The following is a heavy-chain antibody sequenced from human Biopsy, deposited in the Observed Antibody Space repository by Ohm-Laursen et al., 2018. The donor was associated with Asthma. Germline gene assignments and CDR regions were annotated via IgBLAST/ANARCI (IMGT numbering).Heavy chain of an antibody. Sequence: TLSLTCTVSGASIKTDDHYWSWLRQPPGKGLEWFGFIHYSGSTSYNPSLKGGVTISVDTSKSQFSLSLTSVTAADTAVYYCARTTYGHDGFDPWGQGTLVTVSS. J-gene: IGHJ5*02. D-gene: IGHD4-17*01. CDR2: IHYSGST. V-gene: IGHV4-30-4*01. CDR3: ARTTYGHDGFDP. CDR1: GASIKTDDHY.